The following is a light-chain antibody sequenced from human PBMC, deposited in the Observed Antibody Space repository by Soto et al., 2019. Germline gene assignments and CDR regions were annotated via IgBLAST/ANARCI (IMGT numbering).Light chain of an antibody. J-gene: IGLJ2*01. CDR1: SGHSNCA. Sequence: QPVLTQSPSASASLGASVKLTCTLSSGHSNCAIAWHQQQPEKGPRFLMKLNSDGSHSKGDGIPDRFSGSSSGAERYLTISTLQSEDEADYYCQTWVTGIHIFGGGTKVTVL. V-gene: IGLV4-69*01. CDR2: LNSDGSH. CDR3: QTWVTGIHI.